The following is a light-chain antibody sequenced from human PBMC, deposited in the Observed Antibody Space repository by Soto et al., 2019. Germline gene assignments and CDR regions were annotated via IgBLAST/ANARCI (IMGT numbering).Light chain of an antibody. V-gene: IGKV3-20*01. Sequence: EIVLTQSPGTLSLSPGERATLSCRASQSVSNNYLAWYQQKPGQAPRLLMYGVSSRATGIPDRFSGSGSGTDFTLTISRLEPEDFVVYYCQKYGSSPQTFGQGTKLEI. CDR1: QSVSNNY. J-gene: IGKJ2*01. CDR2: GVS. CDR3: QKYGSSPQT.